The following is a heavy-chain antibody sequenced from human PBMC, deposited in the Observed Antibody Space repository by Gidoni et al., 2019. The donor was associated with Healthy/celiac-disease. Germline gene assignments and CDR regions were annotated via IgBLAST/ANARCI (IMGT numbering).Heavy chain of an antibody. V-gene: IGHV3-23*01. D-gene: IGHD7-27*01. Sequence: EVQLLESGGGLVQPGGSLRLSCAASGFTFSSYAMSWVRRAPGKGLEWVSAISGSGGSTYYADSVKGRFTISRDNSKNTLYLQMNSLRAEDTAVYYCAKDPGDPRGVYYFDYWGQGTLVTVSS. CDR3: AKDPGDPRGVYYFDY. J-gene: IGHJ4*02. CDR1: GFTFSSYA. CDR2: ISGSGGST.